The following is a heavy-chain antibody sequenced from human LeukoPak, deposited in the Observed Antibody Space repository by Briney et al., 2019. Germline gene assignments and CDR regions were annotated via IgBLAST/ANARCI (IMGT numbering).Heavy chain of an antibody. CDR1: GFTFSSYS. CDR3: ARAGPRKYCSGGSCYSVKSYYYGMDV. J-gene: IGHJ6*02. CDR2: ISSSSSTI. Sequence: GGSLRLSCAASGFTFSSYSMNWVRQAPGKGLEWVSYISSSSSTIYYADSVKGRFTISRDNAKNSLYLQMNSLRDEDTAVYYCARAGPRKYCSGGSCYSVKSYYYGMDVWGQGTTVTVSS. D-gene: IGHD2-15*01. V-gene: IGHV3-48*02.